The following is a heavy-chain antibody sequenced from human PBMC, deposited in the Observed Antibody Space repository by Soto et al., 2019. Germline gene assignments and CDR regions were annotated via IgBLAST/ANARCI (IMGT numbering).Heavy chain of an antibody. Sequence: GGSMILSCTASGFTFTSYLRIWVRQTPGKGLEWVANIKQDGSETYYVDSVKGRFTISRDNAKNSLYLQMNSLRAEDTAMYYCASLYCGTDCPYWGQGTLVTVSS. D-gene: IGHD2-21*02. CDR2: IKQDGSET. J-gene: IGHJ4*02. CDR3: ASLYCGTDCPY. V-gene: IGHV3-7*01. CDR1: GFTFTSYL.